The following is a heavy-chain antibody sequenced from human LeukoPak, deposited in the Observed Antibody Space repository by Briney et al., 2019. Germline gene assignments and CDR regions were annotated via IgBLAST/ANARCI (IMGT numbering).Heavy chain of an antibody. CDR2: IYYSGST. Sequence: SETLSLTCTVSGGSITNNYWSWIRQPLGKGLEWIGYIYYSGSTNYKPSLKSRVTISVDTSKNQFSLKLSSVTAADMAVYYCARVGVNDYDSSGSFDYWGQGTLVTVSS. CDR3: ARVGVNDYDSSGSFDY. CDR1: GGSITNNY. D-gene: IGHD3-22*01. V-gene: IGHV4-59*12. J-gene: IGHJ4*02.